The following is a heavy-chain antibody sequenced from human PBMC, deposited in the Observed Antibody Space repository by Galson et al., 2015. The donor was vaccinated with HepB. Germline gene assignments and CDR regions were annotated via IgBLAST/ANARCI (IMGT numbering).Heavy chain of an antibody. V-gene: IGHV3-20*04. J-gene: IGHJ4*02. Sequence: SLRLSCAASGFTFSSNGMSWVRQAPGKGLEWVSGINWNGGSTGYADSVKGRFTISRDNAKNSLYLQMNSLRAEDTAVYYCASYNPAVKYFDYWGQGTLATVSS. CDR3: ASYNPAVKYFDY. CDR2: INWNGGST. D-gene: IGHD4-23*01. CDR1: GFTFSSNG.